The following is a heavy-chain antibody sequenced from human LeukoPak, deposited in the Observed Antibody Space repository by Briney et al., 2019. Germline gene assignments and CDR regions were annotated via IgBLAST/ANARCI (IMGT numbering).Heavy chain of an antibody. Sequence: ASVKVSCKASGYTFTTYGMNWVRQAPGHGLESMGYIHPDGGSTNYAQKFQGRVTMTSDMSTNTVYMELRSLSSEDTAMYYCARAFNSIQPLDYWGQGTLVTVSS. CDR1: GYTFTTYG. D-gene: IGHD4-11*01. CDR2: IHPDGGST. CDR3: ARAFNSIQPLDY. V-gene: IGHV1-46*01. J-gene: IGHJ4*02.